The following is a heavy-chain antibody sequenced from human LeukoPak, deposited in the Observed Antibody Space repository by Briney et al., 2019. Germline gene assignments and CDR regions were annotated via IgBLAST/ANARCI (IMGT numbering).Heavy chain of an antibody. Sequence: GGSLRLSCAASGFTFDDYGMSWVRQAPGKGVEWVSGINWNGGSTEYVDSVKGRFTISRENAKKLVYVQMNRLRAEDTALYYCARRGIAVTGPGDAFDIWGQGTMVTVPS. V-gene: IGHV3-20*04. CDR3: ARRGIAVTGPGDAFDI. CDR2: INWNGGST. CDR1: GFTFDDYG. D-gene: IGHD6-19*01. J-gene: IGHJ3*02.